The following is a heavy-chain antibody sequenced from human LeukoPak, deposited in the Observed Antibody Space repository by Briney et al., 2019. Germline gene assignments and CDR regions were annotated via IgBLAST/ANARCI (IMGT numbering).Heavy chain of an antibody. V-gene: IGHV4-38-2*02. Sequence: SETLSLTCTVSGYSISSGYYWGWIRQPPGKGLEWIGSIYHSGSTYYNPSLKSRVTISIDTSKNQFSLKLSSVTAADTAVYYCARGYSIDYWGQGTLVTVSS. D-gene: IGHD1-26*01. CDR2: IYHSGST. CDR1: GYSISSGYY. CDR3: ARGYSIDY. J-gene: IGHJ4*02.